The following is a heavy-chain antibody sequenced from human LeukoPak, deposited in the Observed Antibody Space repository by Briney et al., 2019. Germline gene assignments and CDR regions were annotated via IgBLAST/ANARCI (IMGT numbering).Heavy chain of an antibody. V-gene: IGHV1-24*01. Sequence: ASVKVSCKVSGYTLTELSMHWVRQAPGKGLEWMGGFDPEDGETIYAQKFQGRVTMTEDTSTDTAYMELSSLRSEDTAVYYCARGGGCSSTSCQGWFDPWGQGTLVTVSS. CDR2: FDPEDGET. CDR3: ARGGGCSSTSCQGWFDP. CDR1: GYTLTELS. D-gene: IGHD2-2*01. J-gene: IGHJ5*02.